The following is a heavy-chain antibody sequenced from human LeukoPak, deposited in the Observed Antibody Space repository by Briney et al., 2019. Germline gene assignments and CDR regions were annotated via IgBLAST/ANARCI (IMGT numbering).Heavy chain of an antibody. Sequence: SETLSLTCAVYGGSFSGYYWSWIRQPPGKGLEWIGEIDHSGSTNYNPSLKSRVTISVDTSKNQFSLKLSSVTAADTAVYYCARAQYSSSLDYWGQGTLVTVSS. D-gene: IGHD6-13*01. V-gene: IGHV4-34*01. CDR2: IDHSGST. CDR1: GGSFSGYY. CDR3: ARAQYSSSLDY. J-gene: IGHJ4*02.